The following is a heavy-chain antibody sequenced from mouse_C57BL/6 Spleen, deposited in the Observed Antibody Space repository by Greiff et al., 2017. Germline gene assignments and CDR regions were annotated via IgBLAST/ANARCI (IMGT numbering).Heavy chain of an antibody. J-gene: IGHJ4*01. CDR3: ARDDYGSVYAMDY. CDR2: ISDGGSYT. Sequence: EVKVVESGGGLVKPGGSLKLSCAASGFTFSSYAMSWVRQTPEKRLEWVATISDGGSYTYYPDNVKGRFTITRDNAKNNLYLQMSHLKSEDTAVYYCARDDYGSVYAMDYWGQGTLVTVSS. V-gene: IGHV5-4*01. D-gene: IGHD1-1*01. CDR1: GFTFSSYA.